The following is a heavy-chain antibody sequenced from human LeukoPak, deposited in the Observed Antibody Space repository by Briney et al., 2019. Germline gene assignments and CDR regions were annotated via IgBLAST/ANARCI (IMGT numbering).Heavy chain of an antibody. CDR3: ARESSSWYGYFHH. J-gene: IGHJ1*01. D-gene: IGHD6-13*01. CDR1: GDIVSSNSAA. CDR2: THYRSTRYR. Sequence: SQTLSLTCVISGDIVSSNSAAWNWIRQSPSRGLEGLGRTHYRSTRYRDYALSVKSRININPNTSKNQFSLQLNYVTPEDTAVYYCARESSSWYGYFHHWGQGTLVTVSS. V-gene: IGHV6-1*01.